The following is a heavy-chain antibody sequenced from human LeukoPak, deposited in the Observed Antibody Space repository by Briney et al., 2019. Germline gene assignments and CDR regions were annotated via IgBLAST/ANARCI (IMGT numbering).Heavy chain of an antibody. Sequence: PGGSLRLSCAASGFTFSSYSMMWVRQAPGKGLEWVSYISSSSTTIHYADTVKGRFTISRDNAKNSVYLQMNSLRAEDTAVYYCAKEPWSFDYWGQGTLVTVSS. CDR1: GFTFSSYS. V-gene: IGHV3-48*01. D-gene: IGHD2-8*02. CDR3: AKEPWSFDY. J-gene: IGHJ4*02. CDR2: ISSSSTTI.